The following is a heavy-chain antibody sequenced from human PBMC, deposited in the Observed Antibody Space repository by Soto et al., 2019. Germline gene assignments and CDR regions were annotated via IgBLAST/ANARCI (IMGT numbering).Heavy chain of an antibody. CDR3: ARDGSDYGGNRWYFDY. Sequence: LRLSCAASGFTFSSYAMHWVRQAPGKGLEWVAVISYDGSNKYYADSVKGRFTISRDNSKNTLYLQMNSLRAEDTAVYYCARDGSDYGGNRWYFDYWGQGTLVTSPQ. CDR1: GFTFSSYA. CDR2: ISYDGSNK. D-gene: IGHD4-17*01. V-gene: IGHV3-30-3*01. J-gene: IGHJ4*02.